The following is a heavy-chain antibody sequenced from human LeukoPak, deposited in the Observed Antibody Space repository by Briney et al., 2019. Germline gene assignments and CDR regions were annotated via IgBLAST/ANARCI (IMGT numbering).Heavy chain of an antibody. V-gene: IGHV3-30*18. Sequence: GGSLRLSCAASGFTFSSYDMHWVRQATGKGLEWVAVISYDGSNKYYADSVKGRFTISRDNSKNTLYLQMNSLRAEDTAVYYCAKDQRQRYYYYGMDVWGKETTVTVSS. CDR3: AKDQRQRYYYYGMDV. J-gene: IGHJ6*04. CDR1: GFTFSSYD. D-gene: IGHD6-25*01. CDR2: ISYDGSNK.